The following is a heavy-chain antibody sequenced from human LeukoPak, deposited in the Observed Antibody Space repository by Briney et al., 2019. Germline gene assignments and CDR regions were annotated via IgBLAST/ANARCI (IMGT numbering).Heavy chain of an antibody. CDR3: AREASGYTFDI. V-gene: IGHV3-21*01. J-gene: IGHJ3*02. Sequence: NSGGSLRLSCAASGFTFGRYSMNWVRQAPGKGLEWVSSISSSSSYIYYADSVKGRFTISRDNAKNSLHLQMNSLRAEDTAVYYCAREASGYTFDIWGQGTMVTVSS. CDR1: GFTFGRYS. D-gene: IGHD5-12*01. CDR2: ISSSSSYI.